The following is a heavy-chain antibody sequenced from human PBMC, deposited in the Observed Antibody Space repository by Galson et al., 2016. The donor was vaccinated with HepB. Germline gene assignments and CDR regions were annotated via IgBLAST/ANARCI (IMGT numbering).Heavy chain of an antibody. CDR3: VRARTDYSGRWFLVY. CDR1: GFTFSSYS. J-gene: IGHJ4*02. D-gene: IGHD6-13*01. V-gene: IGHV3-21*01. CDR2: IATGTGYI. Sequence: SLRLSCAASGFTFSSYSMNWVRQAPGMGLEWASSIATGTGYIYHADSVKGRFTISRDNANNSLYLQMNSLRAEDTALYYCVRARTDYSGRWFLVYWGQGTLVTVSS.